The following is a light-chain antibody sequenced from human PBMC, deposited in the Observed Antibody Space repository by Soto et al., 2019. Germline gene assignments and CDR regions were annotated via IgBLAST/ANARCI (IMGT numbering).Light chain of an antibody. CDR1: SSDVGGYNY. J-gene: IGLJ1*01. CDR3: CSYAVTYVDV. Sequence: QSALTQPRSVSGSPGQSVTISCTGSSSDVGGYNYVSWYQQHPGKAPKLMIYDVTKRPSGVPDRFSGSKSGNTASLTISGLQAGDEADYYCCSYAVTYVDVFGTGTKVTVL. V-gene: IGLV2-11*01. CDR2: DVT.